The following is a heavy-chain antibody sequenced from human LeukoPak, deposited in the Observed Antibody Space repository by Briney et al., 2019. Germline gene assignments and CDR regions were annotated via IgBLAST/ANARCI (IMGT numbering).Heavy chain of an antibody. V-gene: IGHV4-59*01. CDR2: ITYSGTT. CDR3: ASSRPYYDILTGQSDDAFDI. CDR1: GGFLSSYY. D-gene: IGHD3-9*01. Sequence: PSETLSLTCTVSGGFLSSYYWSWIRQPPGKGLEWIGYITYSGTTNYNPSLNSRVTISVDTSKNQFSLKLTSVTAADTAFYYCASSRPYYDILTGQSDDAFDIWGRGTMVTVSS. J-gene: IGHJ3*02.